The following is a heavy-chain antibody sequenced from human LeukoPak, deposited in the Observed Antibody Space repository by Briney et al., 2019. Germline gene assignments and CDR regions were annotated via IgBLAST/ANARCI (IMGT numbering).Heavy chain of an antibody. J-gene: IGHJ5*02. CDR1: GGSISSSSYY. D-gene: IGHD3-22*01. Sequence: SETLSLTCTVSGGSISSSSYYWGWIRQPPGKGLEWIGSIYYSGSTYYNPSLKSRVTISVDTSKNQFSLKLSSVTAADTAVYYCARHWTYYHSSGYSTWGQGTLVTVSS. CDR3: ARHWTYYHSSGYST. CDR2: IYYSGST. V-gene: IGHV4-39*01.